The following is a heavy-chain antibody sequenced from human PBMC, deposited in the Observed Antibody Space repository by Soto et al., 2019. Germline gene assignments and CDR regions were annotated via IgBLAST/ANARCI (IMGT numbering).Heavy chain of an antibody. Sequence: GGSLRLSCAASGFTFSSYGMHWVRQAPGKGLEWVAVIWYDGSNKYYADSVKGRFTISRDNSKNTLYLQMNSLRAEDTAVYYCARDRMIGYCSSTSCSSRRYVSYWGQGTLVTVSS. V-gene: IGHV3-33*01. CDR3: ARDRMIGYCSSTSCSSRRYVSY. CDR2: IWYDGSNK. J-gene: IGHJ4*02. D-gene: IGHD2-2*01. CDR1: GFTFSSYG.